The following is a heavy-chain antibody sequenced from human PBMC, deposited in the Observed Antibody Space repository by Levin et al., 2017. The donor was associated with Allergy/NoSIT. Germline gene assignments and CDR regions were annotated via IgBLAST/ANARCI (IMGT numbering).Heavy chain of an antibody. CDR2: INHSGST. CDR3: ARRAVSGSLSY. J-gene: IGHJ4*02. CDR1: GESFSGYY. V-gene: IGHV4-34*01. D-gene: IGHD3-10*01. Sequence: SQTLSLTCAVYGESFSGYYWSWIRQPPGKGLEWIGEINHSGSTNYNPSLKSRVTISVDTSKNQFSLKVTSVTAADTALYHGARRAVSGSLSYWGQGTLVTVSS.